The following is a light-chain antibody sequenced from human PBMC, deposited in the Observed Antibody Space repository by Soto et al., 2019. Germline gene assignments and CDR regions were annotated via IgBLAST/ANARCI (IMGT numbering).Light chain of an antibody. CDR1: QSVSSNN. CDR3: QQYGRSPFT. V-gene: IGKV3-20*01. CDR2: GAS. J-gene: IGKJ3*01. Sequence: EIVLTQSPGTLSLSPGERATLSCRASQSVSSNNLAWYQQRPGQAPRVVIYGASARATGIPERFSGSGSGKDFTLTISRLEPEDFAVYYCQQYGRSPFTFGHGTKVDIK.